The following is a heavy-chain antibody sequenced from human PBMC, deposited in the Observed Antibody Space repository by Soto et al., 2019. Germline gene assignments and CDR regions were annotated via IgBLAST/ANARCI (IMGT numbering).Heavy chain of an antibody. D-gene: IGHD6-19*01. CDR1: GYTFTGYA. Sequence: ASVKVSCKASGYTFTGYAMHWVRQAPGQRLEWMGWINAGNGNTKYSQKFQDRVTITRDTSASTAYMELSSLRSEDTAVYCCARDQVSSGWYIGSLDAFDIWGQGTMVTVSS. CDR3: ARDQVSSGWYIGSLDAFDI. V-gene: IGHV1-3*01. CDR2: INAGNGNT. J-gene: IGHJ3*02.